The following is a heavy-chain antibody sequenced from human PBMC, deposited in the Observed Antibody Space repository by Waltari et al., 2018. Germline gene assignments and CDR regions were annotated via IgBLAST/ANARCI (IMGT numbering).Heavy chain of an antibody. D-gene: IGHD3-10*01. Sequence: QVQLQESGPGLVKPSGTLSLTCAVSGGSISSSNWWSWVRQPPGKWLEWIGEIYHSGSTNYNPSLKSRVTISLDKSKNQFSLKLSSVTAADTAVYYCARETGDYYGMDVWGQGTTVTVSS. CDR3: ARETGDYYGMDV. CDR1: GGSISSSNW. J-gene: IGHJ6*02. V-gene: IGHV4-4*02. CDR2: IYHSGST.